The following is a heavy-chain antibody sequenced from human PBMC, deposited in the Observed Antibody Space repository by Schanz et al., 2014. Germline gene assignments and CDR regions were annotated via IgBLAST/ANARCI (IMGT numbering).Heavy chain of an antibody. J-gene: IGHJ1*01. CDR2: IATSSSTR. V-gene: IGHV3-48*01. Sequence: DVQLLESGGGLVQPGGSLRLSCAASGFTFNSYAMTWVRQAPGKGLEWLSYIATSSSTRHYVDSVKGRVTISRDNAKNSVSLQMRRLRVEDTAVYYCASGVHVSSLQKGLQFWGRGTLVIVSS. CDR3: ASGVHVSSLQKGLQF. CDR1: GFTFNSYA. D-gene: IGHD3-10*01.